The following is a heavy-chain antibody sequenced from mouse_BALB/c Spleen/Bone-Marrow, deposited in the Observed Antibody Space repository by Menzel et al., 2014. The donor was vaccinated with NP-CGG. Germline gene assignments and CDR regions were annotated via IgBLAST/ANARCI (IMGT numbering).Heavy chain of an antibody. J-gene: IGHJ2*01. CDR3: TRGEDY. CDR1: GFNIKDTF. Sequence: EVQLQQSGAELVKPGASVKLSCTGSGFNIKDTFMHWVKQRPEQGLEWIGRIDPANGNTKYDPKSQGKATITADTSSNTAYLHLTSLTSEDTAVYYCTRGEDYWGQGTTLAVSS. CDR2: IDPANGNT. V-gene: IGHV14-3*02.